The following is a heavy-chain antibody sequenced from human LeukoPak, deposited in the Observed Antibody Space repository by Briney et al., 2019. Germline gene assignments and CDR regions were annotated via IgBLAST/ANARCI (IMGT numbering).Heavy chain of an antibody. CDR1: GFIFTVYA. CDR2: ISSEGNTQ. V-gene: IGHV3-30*04. Sequence: PGTSLRLSCVASGFIFTVYAFHWVRQTPGRGMEWVAFISSEGNTQSYTDPLKGRFTISRDNLRDTVFLELATLRPEDTGLYYCVRDLSSGARFDFWGHGTLVTVSS. D-gene: IGHD2-8*02. J-gene: IGHJ4*01. CDR3: VRDLSSGARFDF.